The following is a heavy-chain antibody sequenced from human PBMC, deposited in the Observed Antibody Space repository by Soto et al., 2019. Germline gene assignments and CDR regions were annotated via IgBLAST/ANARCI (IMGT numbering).Heavy chain of an antibody. D-gene: IGHD4-17*01. Sequence: QVQLVQSGAEVKKPGASVKVSCKASGYTFTSYGISWVRQAPGQGLEWMGWISAYNGNTNYAQKLQGRVTMTTDTXTRAAYMERRSLRSDDTAVYYWARDHGDNPEGFDPWGQGTLVTVSA. V-gene: IGHV1-18*01. CDR2: ISAYNGNT. J-gene: IGHJ5*02. CDR1: GYTFTSYG. CDR3: ARDHGDNPEGFDP.